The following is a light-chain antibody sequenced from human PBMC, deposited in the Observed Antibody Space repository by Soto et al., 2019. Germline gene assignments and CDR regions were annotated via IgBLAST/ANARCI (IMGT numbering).Light chain of an antibody. V-gene: IGLV2-11*01. Sequence: QSVLTQPRSVSGSLGQSVTICCTGTTSDVGGYNYVSWYQHHPGKAPKLIIYDVNNRPSGVPDRFSGSKSGNTASLTISGLRPEDEADYHCCSYAGSYLYVFGTGTKLTVL. J-gene: IGLJ1*01. CDR2: DVN. CDR1: TSDVGGYNY. CDR3: CSYAGSYLYV.